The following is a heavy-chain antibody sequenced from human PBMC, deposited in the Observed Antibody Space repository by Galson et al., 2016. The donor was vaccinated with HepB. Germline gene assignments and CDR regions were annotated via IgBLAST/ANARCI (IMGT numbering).Heavy chain of an antibody. CDR1: GFTFSTYA. CDR3: ARPRRWPQYYYGLDV. D-gene: IGHD5-24*01. V-gene: IGHV3-30-3*01. Sequence: SLRLSCAASGFTFSTYAMHWVRQAPGKGLEWVAVISYDGSHKHYSDSVKGRFTISRDNSKTTLYLQMNSLRREDTAVYYCARPRRWPQYYYGLDVWGQGTTVTVSS. J-gene: IGHJ6*02. CDR2: ISYDGSHK.